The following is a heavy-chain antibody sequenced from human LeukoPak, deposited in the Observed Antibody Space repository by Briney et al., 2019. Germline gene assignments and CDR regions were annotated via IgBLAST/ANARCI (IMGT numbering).Heavy chain of an antibody. CDR1: GYSFTSYW. CDR3: ARPPAWSDAFDI. Sequence: KYGESLKISCKGSGYSFTSYWIGWVLQMPGKGLEWMVIIYPGDSDTRYSPSFQGQVTISADKSISTAYLQWSSLKASDTAMYYCARPPAWSDAFDIWGQGTMVTVSS. J-gene: IGHJ3*02. CDR2: IYPGDSDT. V-gene: IGHV5-51*01. D-gene: IGHD2-8*02.